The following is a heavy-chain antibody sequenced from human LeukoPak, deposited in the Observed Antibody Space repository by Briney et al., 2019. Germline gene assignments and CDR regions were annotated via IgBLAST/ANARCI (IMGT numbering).Heavy chain of an antibody. CDR3: AKARGYYDSSGYYFRYYYYYGMDV. Sequence: GGSLRLSCLTSGFTLSTNAMSWVRQAPGKGLEWISGISGSGASTYYADSVKGRFTISRDDSRNTLYLQMNSLRGDDTAVYYCAKARGYYDSSGYYFRYYYYYGMDVWGQGTTVTVSS. D-gene: IGHD3-22*01. CDR1: GFTLSTNA. J-gene: IGHJ6*02. V-gene: IGHV3-23*01. CDR2: ISGSGAST.